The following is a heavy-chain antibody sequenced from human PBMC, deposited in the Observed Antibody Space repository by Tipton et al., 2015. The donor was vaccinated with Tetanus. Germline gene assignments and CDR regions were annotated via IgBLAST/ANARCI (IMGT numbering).Heavy chain of an antibody. J-gene: IGHJ4*02. V-gene: IGHV4-39*01. CDR3: ARHPPPYYYGSGSYLDY. Sequence: TLTCAASGGSISGSSYYWSWIRQPPGKALEWIGSIYYSGSTFYHPSLQSRVTISVDTSKNQFSLRLSSVTAADTAVYFCARHPPPYYYGSGSYLDYWGQGTPVTVSS. CDR1: GGSISGSSYY. CDR2: IYYSGST. D-gene: IGHD3-10*01.